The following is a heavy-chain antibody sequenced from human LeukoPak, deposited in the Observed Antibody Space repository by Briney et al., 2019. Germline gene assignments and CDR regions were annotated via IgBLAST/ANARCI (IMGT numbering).Heavy chain of an antibody. CDR2: INSDGGST. D-gene: IGHD1-26*01. Sequence: GGSLRLSCAASGFTFSSYWMHWVRQAPGKGLVWVSRINSDGGSTSYADSVKGRFTISRDNAKNTLYLQMNSLRAEDTAVYYRARYGSYVQLDYWGQGTLVTVSS. V-gene: IGHV3-74*01. CDR1: GFTFSSYW. CDR3: ARYGSYVQLDY. J-gene: IGHJ4*02.